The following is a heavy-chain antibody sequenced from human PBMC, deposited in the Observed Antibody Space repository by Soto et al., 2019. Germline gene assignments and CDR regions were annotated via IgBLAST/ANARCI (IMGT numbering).Heavy chain of an antibody. J-gene: IGHJ4*02. CDR2: IIPIFGTA. CDR3: ARDPLEYSSSPSGDY. V-gene: IGHV1-69*13. D-gene: IGHD6-6*01. Sequence: SVKVSCKASGGTFSSYAISWVRQAPGQGLEWMGGIIPIFGTANYAQKFQGRVTITADESTSTAYMELSSLRSEDTAVYYCARDPLEYSSSPSGDYWGQGTLVTVSS. CDR1: GGTFSSYA.